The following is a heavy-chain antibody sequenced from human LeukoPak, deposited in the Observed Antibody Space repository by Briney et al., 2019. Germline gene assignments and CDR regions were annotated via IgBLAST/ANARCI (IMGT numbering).Heavy chain of an antibody. CDR2: IIPIFGTA. Sequence: ASVKVSCKASGGTFSSYAISWVRQAPGQGLEWVGGIIPIFGTANYEQKFQGRVTITTDESTSTAYMQLSSLRSEDTAVYYCARDEAGTGYFDYWGQGTLVTVSS. J-gene: IGHJ4*02. CDR1: GGTFSSYA. CDR3: ARDEAGTGYFDY. V-gene: IGHV1-69*05. D-gene: IGHD6-19*01.